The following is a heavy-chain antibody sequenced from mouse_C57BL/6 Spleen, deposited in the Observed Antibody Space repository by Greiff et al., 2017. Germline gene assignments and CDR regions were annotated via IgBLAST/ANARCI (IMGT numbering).Heavy chain of an antibody. CDR3: ARDNYGAWFAY. CDR1: GYTFTSYT. Sequence: LQQSGAELARPGASVKMSCKASGYTFTSYTMHWVKQRPGQGLEWIGYINPSSGYTKYNQKFKDKATLTADKSSSTAYMQLSSLTSEDSAVYYCARDNYGAWFAYWGQGTLVTVSA. CDR2: INPSSGYT. J-gene: IGHJ3*01. D-gene: IGHD1-1*01. V-gene: IGHV1-4*01.